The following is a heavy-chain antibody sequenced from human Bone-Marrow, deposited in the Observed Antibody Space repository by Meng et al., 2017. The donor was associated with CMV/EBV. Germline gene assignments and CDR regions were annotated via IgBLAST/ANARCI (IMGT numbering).Heavy chain of an antibody. CDR2: ISAYNGNT. Sequence: ASVKVSCKASGYTFTSYGISWVRQAPGQGLEWMGWISAYNGNTNYAQKLQGRVTMTTDTSTSTAYMELRSLRSDDTAVYYCARDTYCSSTSCYVYYYGMEVWGPGNTV. D-gene: IGHD2-2*01. V-gene: IGHV1-18*01. J-gene: IGHJ6*02. CDR3: ARDTYCSSTSCYVYYYGMEV. CDR1: GYTFTSYG.